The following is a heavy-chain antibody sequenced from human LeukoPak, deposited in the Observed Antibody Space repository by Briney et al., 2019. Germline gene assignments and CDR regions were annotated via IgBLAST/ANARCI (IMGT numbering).Heavy chain of an antibody. CDR2: ISYDGSNK. J-gene: IGHJ3*02. Sequence: GRSLRLSCAASGFTFSSYAMHWVRQAPGKGLEWVAVISYDGSNKYYADSVKGRFTISRDNFKNTLYLQMNSLRAEDTAVYYCAREIDAYSIGGSVGAFDIWGQGTMVTVSS. CDR3: AREIDAYSIGGSVGAFDI. D-gene: IGHD6-19*01. V-gene: IGHV3-30*04. CDR1: GFTFSSYA.